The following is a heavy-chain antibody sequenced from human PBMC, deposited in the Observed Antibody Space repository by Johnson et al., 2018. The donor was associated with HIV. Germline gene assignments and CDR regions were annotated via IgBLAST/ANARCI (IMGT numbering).Heavy chain of an antibody. CDR1: GFTVSSNY. CDR2: IYSGGST. J-gene: IGHJ3*02. D-gene: IGHD1-26*01. Sequence: VQLVESGGGLVQPGGSLRLSCAASGFTVSSNYMSWVRQAPGKGLEWVSVIYSGGSTYYADSVKGRFTISRDNSRNTLYLKMNSLRAADTAVYYCASAKRGSFDAFDIWGQGTMVTVSS. CDR3: ASAKRGSFDAFDI. V-gene: IGHV3-66*01.